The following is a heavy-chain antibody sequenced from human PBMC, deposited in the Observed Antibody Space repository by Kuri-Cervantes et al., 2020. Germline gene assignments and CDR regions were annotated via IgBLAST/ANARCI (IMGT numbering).Heavy chain of an antibody. Sequence: ASVKVSCKASGYTFTSYGISWVRQAPGQGLEWMGWISAYNGNTNYAQKLQGRVTMTTDTSTSTAYMELRSLRSDDTAVYYCARDLGGYSTRYDAFDVWGQGTMVTVSS. D-gene: IGHD2-21*01. V-gene: IGHV1-18*01. CDR3: ARDLGGYSTRYDAFDV. J-gene: IGHJ3*01. CDR2: ISAYNGNT. CDR1: GYTFTSYG.